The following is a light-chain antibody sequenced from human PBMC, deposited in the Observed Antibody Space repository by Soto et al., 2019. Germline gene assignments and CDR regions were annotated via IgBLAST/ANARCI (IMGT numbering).Light chain of an antibody. Sequence: QSALAQPPSVSGAPGQKVTISCTGSSSNIGAGYDLHWYQQLPGTAPKLLLYGNINRPSGVPDRFSGSKSGTSASLAITGLQAEDEADYYCQSYDSSLSAYVFGTGTKV. J-gene: IGLJ1*01. CDR3: QSYDSSLSAYV. CDR2: GNI. CDR1: SSNIGAGYD. V-gene: IGLV1-40*01.